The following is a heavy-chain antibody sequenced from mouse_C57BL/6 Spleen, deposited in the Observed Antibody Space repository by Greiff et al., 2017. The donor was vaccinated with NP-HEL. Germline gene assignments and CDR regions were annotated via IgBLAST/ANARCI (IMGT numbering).Heavy chain of an antibody. D-gene: IGHD2-4*01. J-gene: IGHJ2*01. V-gene: IGHV5-17*01. CDR2: ISSGSSTI. CDR1: GFTFSDYG. Sequence: EVKLMESGGGLVKPGGSLKLSCAASGFTFSDYGMHWVRQAPEKGLEWVAYISSGSSTIYYADTVKGRFTISRDNAKNTLFLQMTSLRSEDTAMYYCARLYYDYFYYFDYWGQSTTLTVSS. CDR3: ARLYYDYFYYFDY.